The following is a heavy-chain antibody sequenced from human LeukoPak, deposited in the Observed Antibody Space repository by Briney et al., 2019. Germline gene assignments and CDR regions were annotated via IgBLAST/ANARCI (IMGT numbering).Heavy chain of an antibody. CDR3: ARKGPAAYDYYYMDV. CDR1: GYTFTSYD. Sequence: ASVKVSCKASGYTFTSYDINWVRQATGQGLEWVGWMNPNSGNTGYAQKFQGRVTITRDTSISTAYMELSSLRSEDTAVYYCARKGPAAYDYYYMDVWGKGTTVTVSS. V-gene: IGHV1-8*03. D-gene: IGHD2-2*01. CDR2: MNPNSGNT. J-gene: IGHJ6*03.